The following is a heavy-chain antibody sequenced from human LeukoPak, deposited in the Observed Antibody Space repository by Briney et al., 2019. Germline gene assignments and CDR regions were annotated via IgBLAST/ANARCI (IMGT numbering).Heavy chain of an antibody. D-gene: IGHD2-2*01. CDR1: GGAISSSNW. CDR2: IYDSGST. V-gene: IGHV4-4*02. CDR3: ARVGSTSFYYYYGMDV. Sequence: PSETLSLTCAVSGGAISSSNWRSWVRQPPGQGLEWIGEIYDSGSTNYNPSLKSRVSISVDKSKNQFSLKLSSVTAADTAVYYCARVGSTSFYYYYGMDVWGQGTTVTVSS. J-gene: IGHJ6*02.